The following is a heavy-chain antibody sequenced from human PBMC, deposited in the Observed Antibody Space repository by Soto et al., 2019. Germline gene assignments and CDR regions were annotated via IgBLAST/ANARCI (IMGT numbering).Heavy chain of an antibody. CDR2: IYYSGST. D-gene: IGHD3-9*01. CDR3: ARKELLIANKYFDWLSVSSG. V-gene: IGHV4-39*01. Sequence: SETLSLTCTVSGGSISSSSYYWGWIRQPPGKGLEWIGSIYYSGSTYYNPSLKSRVTISVDTSKNQFSLKLSSVTAADTAVYYCARKELLIANKYFDWLSVSSGWGQGTLVTVSS. CDR1: GGSISSSSYY. J-gene: IGHJ4*02.